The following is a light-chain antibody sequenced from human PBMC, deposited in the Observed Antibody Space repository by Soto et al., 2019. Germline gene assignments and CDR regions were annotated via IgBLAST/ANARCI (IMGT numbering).Light chain of an antibody. J-gene: IGLJ2*01. V-gene: IGLV1-44*01. CDR2: GDN. CDR1: GSSIGTNT. CDR3: AAWDGSLNNVL. Sequence: QSVLNQPPSASGTPGQRVTISCSGSGSSIGTNTVNWYRQLPGTAPKLLIYGDNQRPSGVPDRFSGSKSGTSASLAISGLQSEDEAEYYCAAWDGSLNNVLFGGGTKLTVL.